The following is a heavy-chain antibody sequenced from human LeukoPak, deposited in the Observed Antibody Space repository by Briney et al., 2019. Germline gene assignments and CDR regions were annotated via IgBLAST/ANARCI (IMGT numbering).Heavy chain of an antibody. D-gene: IGHD4-17*01. CDR3: ARDPTVTNWFDP. Sequence: GGSLRLSCAASGFTFSSYSVTWVRQAPGKGLEWVSSITSRGDIFYADSVKGRFSVSRDDAENSLYLQMNSLRAEDTAVYYCARDPTVTNWFDPWGQGTLVTVSS. CDR1: GFTFSSYS. CDR2: ITSRGDI. V-gene: IGHV3-21*01. J-gene: IGHJ5*02.